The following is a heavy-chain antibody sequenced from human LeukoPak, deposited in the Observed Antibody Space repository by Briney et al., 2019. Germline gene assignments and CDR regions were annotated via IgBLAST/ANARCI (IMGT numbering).Heavy chain of an antibody. J-gene: IGHJ6*03. D-gene: IGHD3-22*01. CDR1: GFSFSSYW. V-gene: IGHV3-7*01. Sequence: GGSLRLSCAASGFSFSSYWMSWVRQAPGKGLEWVDNIKQDGSEKSYVDSVTGRFTIARDNAKNSLYLQMNSLRAEDTAVYYGARDTSEFDDSSGYLHYYYYMDVWGKGTTVTVSS. CDR3: ARDTSEFDDSSGYLHYYYYMDV. CDR2: IKQDGSEK.